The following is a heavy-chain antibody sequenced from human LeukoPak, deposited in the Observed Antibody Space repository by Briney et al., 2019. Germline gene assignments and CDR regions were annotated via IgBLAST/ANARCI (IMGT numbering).Heavy chain of an antibody. J-gene: IGHJ6*03. CDR2: IDWDEDK. CDR1: GFSLSSSGMC. V-gene: IGHV2-70*17. CDR3: ARTRRIVTDRGNYYYMDV. D-gene: IGHD3-10*01. Sequence: SGPTLVNPTQTLTLTCTFSGFSLSSSGMCVSWIRQPPGKALEWLARIDWDEDKFYSTSLKTRLTTSKDTSKSQVVVTMTNMDPVDTATYYCARTRRIVTDRGNYYYMDVWGRGTTVTVSS.